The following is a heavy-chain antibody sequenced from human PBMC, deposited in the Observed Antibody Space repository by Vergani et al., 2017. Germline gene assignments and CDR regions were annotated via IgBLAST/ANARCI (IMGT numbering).Heavy chain of an antibody. CDR3: ARHISVVRPSSMTAFDY. J-gene: IGHJ4*02. D-gene: IGHD2-21*01. V-gene: IGHV4-39*01. Sequence: QMQLQESGPGLVKPSETLSLSCTVSGDSISTSSYAWGWIRPPPGKTLVWIGTVFYGGRTSYNPSLKSRVTLSLDTSKKQISLHLTSVTAADTAVYYCARHISVVRPSSMTAFDYWGQGTLVTVSS. CDR2: VFYGGRT. CDR1: GDSISTSSYA.